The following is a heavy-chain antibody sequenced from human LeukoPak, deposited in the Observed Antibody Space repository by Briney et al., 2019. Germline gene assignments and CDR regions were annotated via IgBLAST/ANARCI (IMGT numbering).Heavy chain of an antibody. CDR3: ARARTYHDFWSDDRYFDY. J-gene: IGHJ4*02. V-gene: IGHV4-34*01. CDR1: GGSFSAHY. CDR2: INHSGST. Sequence: SETLSLTCAVYGGSFSAHYWNWIRQPPGKGLEWIGEINHSGSTNYNPSLKSRVTISVDMSKNQFSLKLSSVTAADTAVYYCARARTYHDFWSDDRYFDYWGQGTLVTVSS. D-gene: IGHD3-3*01.